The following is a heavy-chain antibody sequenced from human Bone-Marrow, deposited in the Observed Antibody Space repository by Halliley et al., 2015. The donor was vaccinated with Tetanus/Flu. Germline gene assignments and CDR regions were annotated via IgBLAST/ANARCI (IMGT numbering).Heavy chain of an antibody. Sequence: TLSLTCTVSGASISSAIYYWGWIRQPPGKGLGWIGEIDHSGSTNYNPSLKSRVTISLDTSKNQFSLRLSSVTAADTAVFYCAGGGAGVYSDYVFFGDPGKLEVNGMDVWGQGTTVTVS. D-gene: IGHD4-17*01. CDR1: GASISSAIYY. CDR3: AGGGAGVYSDYVFFGDPGKLEVNGMDV. CDR2: IDHSGST. J-gene: IGHJ6*02. V-gene: IGHV4-39*07.